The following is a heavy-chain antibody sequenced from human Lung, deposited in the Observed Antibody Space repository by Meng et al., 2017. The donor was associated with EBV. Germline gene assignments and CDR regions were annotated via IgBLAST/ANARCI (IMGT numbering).Heavy chain of an antibody. D-gene: IGHD6-13*01. CDR1: GGSSSSSNW. V-gene: IGHV4-4*02. CDR2: IYHGGST. CDR3: ARVGPEENSSSST. Sequence: QWPLHESAPGLVKPSGPLSPTCAGSGGSSSSSNWWRWVRHPPGKGLEWIGEIYHGGSTNYNPSLKSRVTISVDKSKNQFSLKLSSVTAADTAVYYCARVGPEENSSSSTWGQGTLVTVSS. J-gene: IGHJ4*02.